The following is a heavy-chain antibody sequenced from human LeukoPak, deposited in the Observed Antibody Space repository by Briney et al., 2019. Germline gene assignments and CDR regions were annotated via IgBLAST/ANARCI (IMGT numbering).Heavy chain of an antibody. CDR3: ARDRMGLRTFDI. J-gene: IGHJ3*02. V-gene: IGHV3-48*01. CDR2: ISSSSSST. Sequence: GGSLRLSCEASGFTFSTYGMNWVRQAPGKGLEWVSYISSSSSSTYYAASVKGRFTISRDNANNSLFLQMNSLRAEDTAVYYGARDRMGLRTFDIWGQGTMVTVAS. D-gene: IGHD1-26*01. CDR1: GFTFSTYG.